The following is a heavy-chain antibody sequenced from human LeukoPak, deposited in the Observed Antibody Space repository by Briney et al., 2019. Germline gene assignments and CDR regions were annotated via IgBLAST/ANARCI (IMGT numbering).Heavy chain of an antibody. CDR2: IHYSGST. CDR3: ASSYSSGGYDGLGYFDY. V-gene: IGHV4-39*01. J-gene: IGHJ4*02. Sequence: SETLSLTCTVSGGSISSISYYGGWIRQPPGKGLEWIGSIHYSGSTYNSPSLKSRVTISVDTSKNQFSLKLTSVTAADTAVYYCASSYSSGGYDGLGYFDYWGQGTLVTVSS. CDR1: GGSISSISYY. D-gene: IGHD6-19*01.